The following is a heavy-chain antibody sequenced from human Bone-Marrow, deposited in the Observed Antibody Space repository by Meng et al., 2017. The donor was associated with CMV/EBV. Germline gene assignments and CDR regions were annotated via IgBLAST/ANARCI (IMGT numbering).Heavy chain of an antibody. CDR2: ISSSSSTI. Sequence: GESLKISCAASGFTFSSYSMNWVRQAPGKGLEWVSYISSSSSTIFYADSVKCRFTISRDNAKNSLYLQMNSLRAEDTAVYYCAGDTIGYCSSNSCSYYYGMDVSGQGTTVTVSS. J-gene: IGHJ6*02. CDR1: GFTFSSYS. V-gene: IGHV3-48*04. D-gene: IGHD2-2*01. CDR3: AGDTIGYCSSNSCSYYYGMDV.